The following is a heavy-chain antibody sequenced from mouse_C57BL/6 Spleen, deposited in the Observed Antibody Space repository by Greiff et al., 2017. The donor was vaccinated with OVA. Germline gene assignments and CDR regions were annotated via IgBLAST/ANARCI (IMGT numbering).Heavy chain of an antibody. CDR3: ARDQGVATRYFDV. CDR2: ISDGGSYT. Sequence: EVQLVESGGGLVKPGGSLKLSCAASGFTFSSYAMPWVRQTPEKRLEWVATISDGGSYTYYPANVKGRFTISRDNAKNNLYVQISHLKSEDTDMYYYARDQGVATRYFDVWGTGTTVTVSS. J-gene: IGHJ1*03. V-gene: IGHV5-4*01. CDR1: GFTFSSYA. D-gene: IGHD1-1*02.